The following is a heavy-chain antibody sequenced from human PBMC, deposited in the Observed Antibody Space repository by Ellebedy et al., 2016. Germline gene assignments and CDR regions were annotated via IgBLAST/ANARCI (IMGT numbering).Heavy chain of an antibody. Sequence: GGSLRLSCAASGFTFSTYAMSWVRQAPGKGLEWVSGITPSGADTFYVDSVKGRFTISRDNSKNTLYLQMNSLRAEDTAVYYCAKGQSIYSSGWDHWGQGTLVTVSS. CDR3: AKGQSIYSSGWDH. CDR1: GFTFSTYA. CDR2: ITPSGADT. J-gene: IGHJ4*02. V-gene: IGHV3-23*01. D-gene: IGHD6-19*01.